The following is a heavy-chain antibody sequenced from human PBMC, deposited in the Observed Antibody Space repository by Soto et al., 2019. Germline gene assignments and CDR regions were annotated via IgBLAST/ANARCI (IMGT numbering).Heavy chain of an antibody. J-gene: IGHJ4*02. V-gene: IGHV3-21*01. CDR3: ARETAVEGSGNYYNVIDY. CDR1: GFTFSSYS. Sequence: PGGSLRLSCAASGFTFSSYSMNWVRQAPGEGLEWVSSISGRSSYIYYADSVKGRFTISRDDAKNSLYLQMNSLRAEDTAVYYSARETAVEGSGNYYNVIDYWGQGTLVTVSS. CDR2: ISGRSSYI. D-gene: IGHD3-10*01.